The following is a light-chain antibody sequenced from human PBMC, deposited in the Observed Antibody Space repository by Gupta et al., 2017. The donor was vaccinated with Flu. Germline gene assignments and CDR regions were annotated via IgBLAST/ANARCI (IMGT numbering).Light chain of an antibody. Sequence: DIQMTQSPSSLSASEGDRVTITCRASQGIANHLAWYQQKPGKVPKLLIYAASTSQSGVPSRFSGSGSGTDFTLTISSLQPEDVATYYCQKYDDAPLTLGGGTRVEIK. CDR3: QKYDDAPLT. J-gene: IGKJ4*01. CDR1: QGIANH. V-gene: IGKV1-27*01. CDR2: AAS.